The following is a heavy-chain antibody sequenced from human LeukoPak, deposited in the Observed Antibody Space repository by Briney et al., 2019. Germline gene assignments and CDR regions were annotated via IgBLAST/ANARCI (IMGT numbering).Heavy chain of an antibody. V-gene: IGHV3-11*01. D-gene: IGHD3-22*01. CDR2: ISSSGSTR. J-gene: IGHJ4*02. CDR1: GFTFSDYY. CDR3: AREYYYDSSGYFDY. Sequence: MTGGSLRLSCAASGFTFSDYYMSWIRQAPGKGLEWVSYISSSGSTRYYADSVKGRFTISRDNAKNSLYLQMNSLRAEDTAVYYCAREYYYDSSGYFDYWGQGTLVTVSS.